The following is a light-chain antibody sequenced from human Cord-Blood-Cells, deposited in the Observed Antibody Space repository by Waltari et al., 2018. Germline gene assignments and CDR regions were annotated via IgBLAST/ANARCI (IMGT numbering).Light chain of an antibody. CDR3: QQSYSTPYS. CDR1: QSISSY. CDR2: AAS. V-gene: IGKV1-39*01. J-gene: IGKJ2*03. Sequence: DIQMTQSPPSLSASVGDSVTLTCRASQSISSYLNWYQQKPGKAPKLLIYAASSLQSGVPSRFSGSGSGTDFTLTISSLQPEDFATYYCQQSYSTPYSFGQGTKLEIK.